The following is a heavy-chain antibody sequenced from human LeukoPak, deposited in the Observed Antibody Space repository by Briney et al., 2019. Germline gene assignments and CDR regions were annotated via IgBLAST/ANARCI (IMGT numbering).Heavy chain of an antibody. CDR3: ARMATAFDY. CDR2: ISNDGSSS. V-gene: IGHV3-74*01. J-gene: IGHJ4*02. CDR1: GFTFSNSW. Sequence: GGSLRLSCAASGFTFSNSWMHWVRQVPGKGLVWVSRISNDGSSSIYADSVKGRFAISRDNAKNTLYLQMNSLRAEDTAVYFCARMATAFDYWGQGTLVTASS. D-gene: IGHD1-1*01.